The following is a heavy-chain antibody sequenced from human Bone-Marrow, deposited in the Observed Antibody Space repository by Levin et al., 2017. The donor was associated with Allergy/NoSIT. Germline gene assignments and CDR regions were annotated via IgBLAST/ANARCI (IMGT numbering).Heavy chain of an antibody. J-gene: IGHJ5*02. CDR2: INVGNGNT. V-gene: IGHV1-3*01. Sequence: ASVKVSCKASGYTFTAYAIHWVRQAPGQRPEWMGWINVGNGNTKFAQKFQGRLTITRDTSATTAYMELSSLIPEDTATYYCSILVALETNWFDPWGQGTLVTVSS. D-gene: IGHD2-15*01. CDR1: GYTFTAYA. CDR3: SILVALETNWFDP.